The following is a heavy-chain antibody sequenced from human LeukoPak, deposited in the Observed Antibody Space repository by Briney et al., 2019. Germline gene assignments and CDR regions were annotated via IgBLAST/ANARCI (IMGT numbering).Heavy chain of an antibody. CDR3: ARSDCGGDCYYYYYYYMDV. CDR2: INPNSGGT. Sequence: ASVKVSCXASGYTFTGYYMHWVRQAPGQGLEWMGRINPNSGGTNYAQKFQGRVTMTRDTSISTAYMELSRLRSDDTAVYYCARSDCGGDCYYYYYYYMDVWGKGTTVTVSS. V-gene: IGHV1-2*06. J-gene: IGHJ6*03. D-gene: IGHD2-21*02. CDR1: GYTFTGYY.